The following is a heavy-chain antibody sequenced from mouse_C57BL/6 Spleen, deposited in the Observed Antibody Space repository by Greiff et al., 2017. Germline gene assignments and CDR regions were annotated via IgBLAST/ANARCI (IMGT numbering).Heavy chain of an antibody. CDR1: GYAFSSSW. V-gene: IGHV1-82*01. D-gene: IGHD3-2*02. CDR3: AREGDSSGYPYYFDY. CDR2: IYPGDGDT. Sequence: VQLVESGPELVKPGASVKISCKASGYAFSSSWMNWVKQRPGKGLEWIGRIYPGDGDTNYNGKFKGKATLTADKSSSTAYMQLSSLTSEDSAVYFCAREGDSSGYPYYFDYWGQGTTLTVSS. J-gene: IGHJ2*01.